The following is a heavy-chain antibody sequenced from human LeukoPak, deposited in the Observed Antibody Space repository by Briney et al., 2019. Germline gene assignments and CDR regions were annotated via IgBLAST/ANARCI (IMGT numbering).Heavy chain of an antibody. CDR3: AKNGDRGAYCSGGSCYPYYYYNMDV. V-gene: IGHV3-23*01. Sequence: GGSLRLSCAASGFNVSTNYMSWVRQTPGKGLEWVSAISSTGGTAYYADSVKGRFTISRDNSKNTLYLQMNSLRAEDTAIYYCAKNGDRGAYCSGGSCYPYYYYNMDVWGKGTTVTISS. CDR1: GFNVSTNY. D-gene: IGHD2-15*01. J-gene: IGHJ6*03. CDR2: ISSTGGTA.